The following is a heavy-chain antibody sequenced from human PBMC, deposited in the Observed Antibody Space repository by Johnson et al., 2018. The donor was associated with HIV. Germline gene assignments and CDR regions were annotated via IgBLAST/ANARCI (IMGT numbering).Heavy chain of an antibody. J-gene: IGHJ3*02. Sequence: VQLVESGGGLVQPGGSLRLSCAVSGFSFSSYWMHWVRQPPGKGLVWVSRIHSDGTTTTYADSVNGRFTISRDNAKNTLYLQMNSLRAEDTDVYYCAKDSQWELPEAFDIWGQGTMVTVSS. V-gene: IGHV3-74*01. CDR1: GFSFSSYW. CDR2: IHSDGTTT. D-gene: IGHD1-26*01. CDR3: AKDSQWELPEAFDI.